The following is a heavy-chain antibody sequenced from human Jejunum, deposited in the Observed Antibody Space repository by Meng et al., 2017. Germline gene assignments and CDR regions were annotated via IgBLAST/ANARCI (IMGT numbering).Heavy chain of an antibody. CDR3: ARHFSGSGTWFFDS. D-gene: IGHD3-10*01. J-gene: IGHJ4*02. CDR2: ISYSGST. CDR1: GGSISGSYDY. V-gene: IGHV4-39*01. Sequence: QVQLQQWGAGLLKPAETLSRTCSVYGGSISGSYDYWGWIRQPPGKGLDWTGTISYSGSTYYNPSLTSRVTISMDTSKNQFSLKLSSVTAADTAVYYCARHFSGSGTWFFDSWGQGALVTVSS.